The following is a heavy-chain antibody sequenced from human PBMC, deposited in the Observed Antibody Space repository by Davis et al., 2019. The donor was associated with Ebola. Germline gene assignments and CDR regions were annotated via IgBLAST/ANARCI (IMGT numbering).Heavy chain of an antibody. J-gene: IGHJ5*02. V-gene: IGHV3-11*06. CDR1: GFTLTDYY. D-gene: IGHD1-26*01. CDR3: VGEIRSLRSS. CDR2: ISDTTTYT. Sequence: GGSLRLSCAASGFTLTDYYMSWIRQAPGRGLEYISCISDTTTYTHYADSVKGRFTISRDNAKNSLYLQMNSLRVDDTAVYYCVGEIRSLRSSWGQGTLVTVSS.